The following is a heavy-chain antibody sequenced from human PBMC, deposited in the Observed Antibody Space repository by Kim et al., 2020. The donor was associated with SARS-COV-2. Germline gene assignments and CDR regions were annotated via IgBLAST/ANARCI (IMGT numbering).Heavy chain of an antibody. V-gene: IGHV4-39*07. CDR3: ATVGFGSGSYYPY. CDR2: IYYSGST. J-gene: IGHJ4*02. Sequence: SETLSLTCTVSGGSISSSSYYWGWIRQPPGKGLEWIGSIYYSGSTYYNPSLKSRVTISVDTSKNQFSLKLSSVTAADTAVYYCATVGFGSGSYYPYWGQGTLVTVSS. D-gene: IGHD3-10*01. CDR1: GGSISSSSYY.